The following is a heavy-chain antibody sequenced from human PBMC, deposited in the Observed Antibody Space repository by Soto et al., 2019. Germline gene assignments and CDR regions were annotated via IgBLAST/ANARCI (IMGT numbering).Heavy chain of an antibody. CDR1: GYTFATYD. D-gene: IGHD2-21*01. J-gene: IGHJ5*01. CDR2: MNPNSGNT. CDR3: AGSDGYTFNWLDS. Sequence: QVQLVQSGAEVKTPGASVKVSCKASGYTFATYDMNWVRQAPGQGLEWMGWMNPNSGNTGYAQKFQGRLTMTRDTALSVAQMELSSLRNEDTAVYYCAGSDGYTFNWLDSWGQGTLVTVSA. V-gene: IGHV1-8*01.